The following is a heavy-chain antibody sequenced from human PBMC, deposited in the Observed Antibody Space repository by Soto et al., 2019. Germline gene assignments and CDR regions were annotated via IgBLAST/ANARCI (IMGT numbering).Heavy chain of an antibody. V-gene: IGHV3-33*01. CDR1: GFTFSSYG. CDR3: ARDEGGTLVLDY. J-gene: IGHJ4*02. CDR2: IWYDGSNK. Sequence: GGSLRLSCAASGFTFSSYGMHWVRQAPGKGLEWVAVIWYDGSNKYYADSVKGRFTISRDNSKNTLYLQMNSLRAEDTAVYYCARDEGGTLVLDYWGQGTLVTVSS. D-gene: IGHD1-1*01.